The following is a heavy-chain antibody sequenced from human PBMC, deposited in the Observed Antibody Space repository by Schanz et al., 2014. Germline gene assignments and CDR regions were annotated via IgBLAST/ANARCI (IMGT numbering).Heavy chain of an antibody. CDR2: IGYDGSEK. CDR1: GLNFDYYG. D-gene: IGHD3-9*01. V-gene: IGHV3-33*06. CDR3: AKDPYDVLTGYQYYFDY. J-gene: IGHJ4*02. Sequence: QVQLVESGGGVVQPGRSLRLSCATSGLNFDYYGMNWVRQAPGKGLEWVANIGYDGSEKYYVDSVKGRFTISRDNSKNALYLQMDSLRAEDTAVYYCAKDPYDVLTGYQYYFDYWGPGRLVTVSS.